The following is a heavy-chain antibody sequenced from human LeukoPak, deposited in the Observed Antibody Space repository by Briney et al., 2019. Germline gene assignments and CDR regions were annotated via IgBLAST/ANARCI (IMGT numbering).Heavy chain of an antibody. CDR2: IDWDDDK. Sequence: SGPTLVNPTQTLTLTCTFSGFSLSNCGMRVSWIRQPPGKALDRLARIDWDDDKFYSTSLKTRLTISKDTSKNQVVLTMTNMDPVDTGTYYCERMGEYSYGGSYYFDYWGQGTLVTVSS. D-gene: IGHD5-18*01. CDR1: GFSLSNCGMR. CDR3: ERMGEYSYGGSYYFDY. V-gene: IGHV2-70*04. J-gene: IGHJ4*02.